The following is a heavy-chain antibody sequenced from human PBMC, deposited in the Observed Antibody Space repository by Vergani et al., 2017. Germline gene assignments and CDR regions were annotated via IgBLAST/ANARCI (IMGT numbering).Heavy chain of an antibody. CDR2: VSFRGDT. D-gene: IGHD6-13*01. J-gene: IGHJ6*02. CDR3: ARVFGYSSSWYYYYYGMDV. Sequence: QVKLQESGPGLVKPSETLSLTCTVSGASVNSYYWSWIRQPPGKGLEWMGYVSFRGDTLYDPSVKGRMTISLNTSSNQFSLYLTSVTAADTAVYYCARVFGYSSSWYYYYYGMDVWGQGTTVTVSS. V-gene: IGHV4-59*02. CDR1: GASVNSYY.